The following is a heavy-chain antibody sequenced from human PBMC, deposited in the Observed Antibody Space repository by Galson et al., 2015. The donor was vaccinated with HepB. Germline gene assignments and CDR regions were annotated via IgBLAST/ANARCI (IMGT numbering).Heavy chain of an antibody. CDR3: AKQRPNYDHKGSIDY. CDR2: ISYDSTGK. V-gene: IGHV3-30*18. D-gene: IGHD3-16*01. J-gene: IGHJ4*02. Sequence: SLRLSCAASEFTFSMYGMYWVRQAPGKGLEWVAAISYDSTGKYYADSVRGRFTISRDSSKNTLSLQLNDLRVDDTAVYYCAKQRPNYDHKGSIDYWGQGTLVIASS. CDR1: EFTFSMYG.